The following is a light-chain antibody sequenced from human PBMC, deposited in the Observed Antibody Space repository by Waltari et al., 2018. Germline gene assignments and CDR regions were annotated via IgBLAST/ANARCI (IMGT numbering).Light chain of an antibody. CDR1: SSDIGGYNR. CDR2: EVS. V-gene: IGLV2-8*01. Sequence: QAALTQPPSMSGSPGQSVTISCTGTSSDIGGYNRVSWYQQNPGKVPKLIIYEVSQRPSGVSDRFSGSKSGNTASLTISGLQAEDEADYYCRSNEGSKTYIFGGGTRLTVL. J-gene: IGLJ2*01. CDR3: RSNEGSKTYI.